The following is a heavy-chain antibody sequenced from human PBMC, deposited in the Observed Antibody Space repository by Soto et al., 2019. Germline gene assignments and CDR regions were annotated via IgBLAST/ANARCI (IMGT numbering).Heavy chain of an antibody. J-gene: IGHJ4*02. Sequence: EVQLVESGGGLVKPGGSLRLSCAASGFTFSSYSMNWVRQAPGKGLEGVSSISSSSSYIYYADSVKGRFTISRDNAKNSLYLQMNSLRAEDTAVYYCAAGDLYYYGSGSYRDYWGQGTLVTVSS. D-gene: IGHD3-10*01. CDR2: ISSSSSYI. CDR1: GFTFSSYS. CDR3: AAGDLYYYGSGSYRDY. V-gene: IGHV3-21*01.